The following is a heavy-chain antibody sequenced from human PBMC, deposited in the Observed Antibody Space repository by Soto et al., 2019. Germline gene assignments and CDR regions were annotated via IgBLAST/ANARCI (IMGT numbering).Heavy chain of an antibody. CDR2: IHYSGTT. D-gene: IGHD5-18*01. Sequence: SETLSLTCTVSGGSTDTSDHYWDWIRQPPGKGLEWIGSIHYSGTTLYNASLKSRVTISVDTSKNQFSLRLTSVTAADTAVYYCARREYRYGLFDYWGQGTLVTVS. CDR3: ARREYRYGLFDY. J-gene: IGHJ4*02. V-gene: IGHV4-39*01. CDR1: GGSTDTSDHY.